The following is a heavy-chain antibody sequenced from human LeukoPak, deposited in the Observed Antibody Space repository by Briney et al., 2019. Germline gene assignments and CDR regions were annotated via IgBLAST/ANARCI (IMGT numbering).Heavy chain of an antibody. D-gene: IGHD3-10*01. CDR3: AKEWGSGSYYNWYNFDF. CDR2: IYHSGST. V-gene: IGHV4-38-2*02. CDR1: GYSISSGYY. Sequence: SETLSLTCGVSGYSISSGYYWGWIRQPPGKGLEWIGSIYHSGSTSYNASLKSRVTISVETSKNQFSLKLSSVTAADTAVYYCAKEWGSGSYYNWYNFDFWGQGTLVTVSS. J-gene: IGHJ4*02.